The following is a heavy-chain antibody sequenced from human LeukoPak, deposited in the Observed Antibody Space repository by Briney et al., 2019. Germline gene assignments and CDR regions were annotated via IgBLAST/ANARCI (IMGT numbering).Heavy chain of an antibody. CDR2: VSYDGSNK. J-gene: IGHJ4*02. CDR3: ARDTSFAVGATLDF. CDR1: GFTFSSYA. V-gene: IGHV3-30*04. D-gene: IGHD1-26*01. Sequence: GGSLRLSCAASGFTFSSYAMHWVRQAPGKGLEWVAVVSYDGSNKYYAKSVKGRFTISRDKSKNTLHLQMNSLRAEDTAIYYCARDTSFAVGATLDFWGQGTLVTVSS.